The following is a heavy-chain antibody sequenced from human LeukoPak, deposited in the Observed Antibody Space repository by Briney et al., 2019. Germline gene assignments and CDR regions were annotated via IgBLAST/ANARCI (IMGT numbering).Heavy chain of an antibody. Sequence: SETLSLTCTVSGGSISSYYWSWIRQPPGKGLEWIGNIYYSGSTNYNPSPKSRATISVDTSKNQFSLKVSSVTAADTAVYYCARDRRDGYKFYYDYYGMDVWGQGTTVTVSS. CDR3: ARDRRDGYKFYYDYYGMDV. V-gene: IGHV4-59*01. CDR2: IYYSGST. CDR1: GGSISSYY. D-gene: IGHD5-24*01. J-gene: IGHJ6*02.